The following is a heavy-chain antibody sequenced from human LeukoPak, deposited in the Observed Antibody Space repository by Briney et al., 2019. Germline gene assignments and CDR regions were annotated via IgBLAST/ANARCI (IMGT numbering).Heavy chain of an antibody. Sequence: GGSLRLSCAASGFTFSSYAMHWVRQAPGKGLEWVGHIKNKTNGGTTDYAAPVKGRFIISRDDSKNTLYLQMNSLRTEDTAVYYCARGLCSSTSCYQGPFDYWGQGMLVTVSS. CDR3: ARGLCSSTSCYQGPFDY. CDR1: GFTFSSYA. J-gene: IGHJ4*02. D-gene: IGHD2-2*01. V-gene: IGHV3-15*01. CDR2: IKNKTNGGTT.